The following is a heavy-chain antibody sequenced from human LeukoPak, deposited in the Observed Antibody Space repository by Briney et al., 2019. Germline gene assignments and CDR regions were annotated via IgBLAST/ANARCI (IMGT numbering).Heavy chain of an antibody. J-gene: IGHJ3*02. V-gene: IGHV1-46*01. CDR2: INPSGGST. CDR3: AIGGYSSYDHDAFDI. D-gene: IGHD2-2*01. CDR1: GYTFTSYY. Sequence: ASVKVSCKASGYTFTSYYMHWVRQAPGQGLEWMGIINPSGGSTSYAQKFQGRVTMTRDTSTSTVYMELSSLRSEDTAVYYCAIGGYSSYDHDAFDIWGQGTMVTVSS.